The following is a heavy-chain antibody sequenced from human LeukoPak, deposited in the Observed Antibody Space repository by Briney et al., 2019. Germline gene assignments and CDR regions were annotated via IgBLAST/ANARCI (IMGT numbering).Heavy chain of an antibody. CDR2: ISAYNGDT. V-gene: IGHV1-18*01. J-gene: IGHJ6*02. Sequence: ASVTVSCTASGYAFTSYAFSWVRQAPGQGLEWMGWISAYNGDTNYAQKLQGRVTMTTDTSTSTAYLELRSLRSDDTAVYYCAREGTAGGLNGMDVWGQGTTVTVSS. D-gene: IGHD3-16*01. CDR1: GYAFTSYA. CDR3: AREGTAGGLNGMDV.